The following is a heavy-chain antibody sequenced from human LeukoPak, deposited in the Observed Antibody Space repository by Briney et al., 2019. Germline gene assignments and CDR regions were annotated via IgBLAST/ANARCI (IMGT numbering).Heavy chain of an antibody. J-gene: IGHJ5*02. Sequence: GRSLRLSCAASGFTFSSYAMSWVRQAPGKGLEWVSSISGSGGSTYYADSVKGRFTISRDNSKNTLYLQMTSLRAEDTAVYYCANGGATTAGNWFDPWGQGTLVTVSS. D-gene: IGHD1-26*01. V-gene: IGHV3-23*01. CDR3: ANGGATTAGNWFDP. CDR2: ISGSGGST. CDR1: GFTFSSYA.